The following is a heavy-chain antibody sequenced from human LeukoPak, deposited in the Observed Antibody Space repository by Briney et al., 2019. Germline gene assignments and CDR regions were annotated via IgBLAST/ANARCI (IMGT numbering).Heavy chain of an antibody. CDR2: INSDGSST. CDR3: ARSYSDFDFDY. D-gene: IGHD3/OR15-3a*01. Sequence: GGSLRLSCATSGFTFSTFWMHWVRQAPGKGLVWVSRINSDGSSTSYADSVRGRFTISRDNAKNTLYLQMNSLRAEDTAVYYCARSYSDFDFDYWGQGTLVTVSS. J-gene: IGHJ4*02. CDR1: GFTFSTFW. V-gene: IGHV3-74*01.